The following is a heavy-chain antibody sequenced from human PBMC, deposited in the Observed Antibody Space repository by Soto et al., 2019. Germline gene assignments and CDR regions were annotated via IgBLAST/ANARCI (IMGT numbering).Heavy chain of an antibody. CDR1: GGSFSGYY. CDR2: INHSGST. Sequence: PSESLSLTCAVYGGSFSGYYWSWIRQPPGKGLEWIGEINHSGSTNYNPSLKSRATISVDTSKNQFSLKLSSVTAADTAVYYCARGLRYWYYYGMDVWGQGTTVTVSS. V-gene: IGHV4-34*01. J-gene: IGHJ6*02. D-gene: IGHD2-8*02. CDR3: ARGLRYWYYYGMDV.